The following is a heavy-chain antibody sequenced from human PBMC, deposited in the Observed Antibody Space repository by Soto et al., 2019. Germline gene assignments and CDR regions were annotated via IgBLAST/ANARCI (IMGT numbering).Heavy chain of an antibody. CDR1: GFTFTTHG. V-gene: IGHV1-18*01. J-gene: IGHJ4*02. CDR2: SSALNGYT. Sequence: QVQVVQSGNEVKKPGASVKVSCKASGFTFTTHGFTWVRQAPGQGLEWMGWSSALNGYTNYAQNFQGRLTITADASTRTAYMELTSLRSEDTAVYYCAGTYDTSGDYPYYFEYWGQGTLVTVSS. D-gene: IGHD3-22*01. CDR3: AGTYDTSGDYPYYFEY.